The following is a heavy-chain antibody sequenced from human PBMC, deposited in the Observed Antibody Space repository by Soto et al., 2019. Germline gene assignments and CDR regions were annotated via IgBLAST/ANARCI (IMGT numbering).Heavy chain of an antibody. CDR1: GFTFSRYY. D-gene: IGHD2-2*01. V-gene: IGHV3-21*02. CDR2: ISTTSSYT. Sequence: EVQLVESGGGLVEPGGSLRLSCAASGFTFSRYYMNWVRQAPGNGLEWVSSISTTSSYTHYADSLKGRFTISRDNAKKLLYLQMNSLRAEDTAVYYCARDDGLSSTHVKAFDLWGQGTKVNVSS. J-gene: IGHJ3*01. CDR3: ARDDGLSSTHVKAFDL.